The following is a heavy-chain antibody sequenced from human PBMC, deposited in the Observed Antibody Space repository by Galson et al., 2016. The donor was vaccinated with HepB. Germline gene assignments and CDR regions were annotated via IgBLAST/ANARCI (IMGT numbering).Heavy chain of an antibody. CDR3: ARHYQDTYFYYGMDV. J-gene: IGHJ6*02. CDR1: GYSFTSYW. Sequence: QSGAEVKKPGESLKISCKGSGYSFTSYWIGWVRQMPGKGLEWMGIIYPGDSDTRYSPSFQGQVTISADKSISTAYLQWSSLKASDTATYYCARHYQDTYFYYGMDVWGQGTTVTVAS. CDR2: IYPGDSDT. D-gene: IGHD3-16*02. V-gene: IGHV5-51*01.